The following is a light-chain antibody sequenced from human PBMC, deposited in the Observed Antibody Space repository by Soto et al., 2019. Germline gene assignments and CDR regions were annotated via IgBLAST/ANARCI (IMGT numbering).Light chain of an antibody. CDR3: GTWDIILDTVV. CDR2: DNH. Sequence: QSVLTQTPSVSAAPGQRVTISCSGSSSNIGGNYVSWYQVVPRTAPKLLIYDNHKRHSGVPDRFSGSKSGTSATLGIADLHAGDEAHYYCGTWDIILDTVVFGGGTKVTVL. J-gene: IGLJ2*01. CDR1: SSNIGGNY. V-gene: IGLV1-51*01.